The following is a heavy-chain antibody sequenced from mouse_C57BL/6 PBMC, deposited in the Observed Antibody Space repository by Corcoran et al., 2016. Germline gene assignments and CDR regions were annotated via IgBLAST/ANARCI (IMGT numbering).Heavy chain of an antibody. CDR2: IYPGSGNT. J-gene: IGHJ2*01. D-gene: IGHD3-2*01. CDR3: ARETAPSYFDY. Sequence: QVQLQQSGAELVRPGASVKLSCKASGYTFTDYYIHWVKQRPGQGLEWIARIYPGSGNTYYNEKFKGKATLTADKSSSTAYMQLSSLTSEDSAVYFCARETAPSYFDYWGQGTTLTVSS. V-gene: IGHV1-76*01. CDR1: GYTFTDYY.